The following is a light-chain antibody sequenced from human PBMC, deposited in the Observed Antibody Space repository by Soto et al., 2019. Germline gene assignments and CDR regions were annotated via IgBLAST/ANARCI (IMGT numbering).Light chain of an antibody. V-gene: IGKV3D-15*01. Sequence: EIVMTQSPATLSVSPGEIATLSFSASQSVINNLAWYQQKPGQAPRLLIYDASNRATGIPDRFSGSGSGTDFTLTISRLEPEDFEVYYCQQYGNSPFTFGGGTKVDIK. CDR2: DAS. CDR1: QSVINN. J-gene: IGKJ4*01. CDR3: QQYGNSPFT.